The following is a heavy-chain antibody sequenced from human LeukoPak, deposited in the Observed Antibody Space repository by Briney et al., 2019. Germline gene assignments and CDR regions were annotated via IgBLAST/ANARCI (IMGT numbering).Heavy chain of an antibody. CDR2: IYSGGST. J-gene: IGHJ4*02. V-gene: IGHV3-53*01. Sequence: GGSLRLSCAASELTLSSNYMSWIRQTPGRGLEWVSFIYSGGSTYYADSVKGRFTISRDNSKNTLYLQMNSLRAEDTAVYYCAKNGLFIRFFFDYWGQGTLVTVSS. CDR3: AKNGLFIRFFFDY. CDR1: ELTLSSNY. D-gene: IGHD3-3*01.